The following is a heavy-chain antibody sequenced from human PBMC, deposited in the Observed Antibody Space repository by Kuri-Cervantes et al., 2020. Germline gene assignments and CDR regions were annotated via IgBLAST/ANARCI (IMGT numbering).Heavy chain of an antibody. D-gene: IGHD5-18*01. V-gene: IGHV3-30-3*01. CDR1: GFTFSSYA. J-gene: IGHJ4*02. CDR3: TTVGYRSDY. CDR2: ISYDGSNK. Sequence: GGSLRLSCAASGFTFSSYAMHWVRQAPGKGLEWVAVISYDGSNKYYADSVKGRFTISRDNSKNTLYLQMNSLRAEDTAVYYCTTVGYRSDYWGQGTLVTVSS.